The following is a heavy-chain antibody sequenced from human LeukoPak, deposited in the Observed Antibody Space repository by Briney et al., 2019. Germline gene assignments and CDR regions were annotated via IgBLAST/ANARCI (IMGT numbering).Heavy chain of an antibody. CDR3: ARDLRVKSDAQEYSSSSGDY. J-gene: IGHJ4*02. CDR1: GYTFTGYY. D-gene: IGHD6-6*01. Sequence: ASVKVSCKASGYTFTGYYMHWARQAPGQGLEWMGWINPNSGGTNYAQKFQGRVTMTRDTSISTAYMELSRLRSDDTAVYYCARDLRVKSDAQEYSSSSGDYWGQGTLVTVSS. V-gene: IGHV1-2*02. CDR2: INPNSGGT.